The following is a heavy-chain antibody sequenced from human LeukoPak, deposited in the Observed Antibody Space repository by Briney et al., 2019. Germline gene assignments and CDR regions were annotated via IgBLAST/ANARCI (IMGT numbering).Heavy chain of an antibody. Sequence: PGGSLRLSCAASGFTFDDYGMSWVRQAPGKGLEWVSGINWNGGSTGYADSVKGRFTISRDNAKNSLYLQMNSLRAEDTAVYYCAKDGLWFGELLTQFDYWGQGTLVTVSS. D-gene: IGHD3-10*01. CDR2: INWNGGST. CDR1: GFTFDDYG. CDR3: AKDGLWFGELLTQFDY. V-gene: IGHV3-20*04. J-gene: IGHJ4*02.